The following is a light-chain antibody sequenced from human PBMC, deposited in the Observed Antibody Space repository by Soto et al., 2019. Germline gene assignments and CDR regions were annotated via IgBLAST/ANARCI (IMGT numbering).Light chain of an antibody. V-gene: IGKV3D-20*02. J-gene: IGKJ5*01. Sequence: VLMHSPGTLSLSPGEIATLSCRASQSVRSSFLAWYQQKVGQAPRLLIYGASSRATGIPARFSGSGSGTDFTLTISSLETEDFAFYYCQQRSSWITFGQGTRLEF. CDR3: QQRSSWIT. CDR1: QSVRSSF. CDR2: GAS.